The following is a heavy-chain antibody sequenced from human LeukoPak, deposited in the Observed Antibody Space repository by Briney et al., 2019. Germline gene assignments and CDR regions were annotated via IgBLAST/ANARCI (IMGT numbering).Heavy chain of an antibody. CDR3: ARDFSGYSGYDFGNWFDP. V-gene: IGHV3-21*05. Sequence: GGSLRLSCAASGFTFSSHGIHWVRQAPGKGLEWVSYISSSSSYTNYADSVKGRFTISRGNAKNSLYLQMNSLRAEDTAVYYCARDFSGYSGYDFGNWFDPWGQGTLVTVSS. J-gene: IGHJ5*02. D-gene: IGHD5-12*01. CDR1: GFTFSSHG. CDR2: ISSSSSYT.